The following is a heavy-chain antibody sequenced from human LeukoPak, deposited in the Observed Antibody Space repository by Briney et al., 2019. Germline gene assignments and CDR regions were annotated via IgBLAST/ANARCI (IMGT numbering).Heavy chain of an antibody. CDR1: GFTFSSYS. Sequence: GGSLRLSCAASGFTFSSYSMNWVRQAPGKGLEWVSSISSSSSYIYYADSVKGRFTISRDNAKNSLHLQMNSLRAEDTAVYYCARGNYVWGSYRDKDAFDIWGQGTMVTVSS. J-gene: IGHJ3*02. CDR3: ARGNYVWGSYRDKDAFDI. D-gene: IGHD3-16*02. V-gene: IGHV3-21*01. CDR2: ISSSSSYI.